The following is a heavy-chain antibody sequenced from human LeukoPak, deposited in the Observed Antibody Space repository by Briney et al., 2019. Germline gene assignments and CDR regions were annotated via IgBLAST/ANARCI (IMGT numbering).Heavy chain of an antibody. V-gene: IGHV3-21*01. Sequence: GGSLRPSCAASGFTFSSYSMNWVRQAPGKGLEWVSSISSSSSYIYYADSVKGRFTISRDNAKNSLYLQMNSLRAEDTAVYYCAREAYGDYVVDYWGQGTLVTVSS. CDR1: GFTFSSYS. D-gene: IGHD4-17*01. CDR3: AREAYGDYVVDY. J-gene: IGHJ4*02. CDR2: ISSSSSYI.